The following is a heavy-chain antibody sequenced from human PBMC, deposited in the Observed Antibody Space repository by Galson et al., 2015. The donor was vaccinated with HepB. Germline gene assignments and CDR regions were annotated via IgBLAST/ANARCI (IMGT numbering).Heavy chain of an antibody. CDR2: ISYDGSNK. V-gene: IGHV3-30-3*01. CDR3: AKEHCSGGSCYLAEDWYFDL. D-gene: IGHD2-15*01. CDR1: GFTFSSYA. J-gene: IGHJ2*01. Sequence: SLRLSCAASGFTFSSYAMHWVRQAPGKGLEWVAVISYDGSNKYYADSVKGRFTISRDNSKNTLYLQMNSLRAEDTAVYYCAKEHCSGGSCYLAEDWYFDLWGRGTLVTVSS.